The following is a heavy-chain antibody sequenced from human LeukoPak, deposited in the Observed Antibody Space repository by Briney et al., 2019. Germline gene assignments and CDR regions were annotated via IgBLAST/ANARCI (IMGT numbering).Heavy chain of an antibody. Sequence: GASVKVSCKASGYTFTSYGISWVRQAPGQGLEWMGGIIPIFGTANYAQKFQGRVTITADKSTSTAYMELSSLRSEDTAVYYCASSSGRGYYYYMDVWGKGTTVTVSS. D-gene: IGHD6-19*01. CDR3: ASSSGRGYYYYMDV. CDR2: IIPIFGTA. V-gene: IGHV1-69*06. J-gene: IGHJ6*03. CDR1: GYTFTSYG.